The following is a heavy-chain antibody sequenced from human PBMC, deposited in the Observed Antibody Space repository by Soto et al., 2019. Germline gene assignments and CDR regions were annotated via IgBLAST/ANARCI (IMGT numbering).Heavy chain of an antibody. J-gene: IGHJ3*02. D-gene: IGHD3-3*01. CDR2: IWYDGSNK. Sequence: QVQLVESGGGVVQPGRSLRLSCAASGFTFSSYGMHWVRQAPGKGLEWVAVIWYDGSNKYYADSVKGRFTISRDNSKNTLYLQMNSLRDEDTVVYYCATASTIFGVVTNSDAFDIWGQGTMVTVSS. V-gene: IGHV3-33*01. CDR1: GFTFSSYG. CDR3: ATASTIFGVVTNSDAFDI.